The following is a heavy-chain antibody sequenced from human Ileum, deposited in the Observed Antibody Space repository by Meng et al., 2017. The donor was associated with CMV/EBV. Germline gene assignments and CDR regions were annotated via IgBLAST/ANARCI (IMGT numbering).Heavy chain of an antibody. D-gene: IGHD3-3*01. CDR3: AHTPYPYYEAA. CDR1: GFPLSAGQVA. CDR2: IYWNDNK. V-gene: IGHV2-5*01. Sequence: SGPTLAKLKQTLTLTCTFSGFPLSAGQVAVTWIRQPPGKALEWLALIYWNDNKLYRPSLKGRHTITKDASKNQVVLRLTSVDPVDTATYYCAHTPYPYYEAAWGQGTLVTVSS. J-gene: IGHJ1*01.